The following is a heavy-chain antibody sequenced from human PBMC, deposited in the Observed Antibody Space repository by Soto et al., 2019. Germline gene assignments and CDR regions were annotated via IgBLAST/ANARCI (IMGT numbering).Heavy chain of an antibody. CDR1: GFIFSSYS. V-gene: IGHV3-48*04. CDR2: IRRHTSVT. Sequence: GGSLRLSCTASGFIFSSYSMNWVRQAPGKGLEWISYIRRHTSVTAYADSVKGRFTISRDNAKNSLYLQLDSLRVEDTAVYYCAWYDNRGELPPAWGQGTLVTGSS. D-gene: IGHD3-22*01. CDR3: AWYDNRGELPPA. J-gene: IGHJ5*02.